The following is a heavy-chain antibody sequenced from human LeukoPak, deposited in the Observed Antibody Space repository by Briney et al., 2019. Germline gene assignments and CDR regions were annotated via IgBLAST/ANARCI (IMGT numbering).Heavy chain of an antibody. D-gene: IGHD3-22*01. J-gene: IGHJ4*02. CDR1: GFTFRSYG. V-gene: IGHV3-33*08. Sequence: QPGGSLRLSCAASGFTFRSYGMHWVRQAPGKGLEWVAVIWYDGSNKYYADSVKGRFTISRDNSKNTLYLQMNSLRAEDTAVYFCARGNYDNSGPLDYWGQGTLVTVST. CDR2: IWYDGSNK. CDR3: ARGNYDNSGPLDY.